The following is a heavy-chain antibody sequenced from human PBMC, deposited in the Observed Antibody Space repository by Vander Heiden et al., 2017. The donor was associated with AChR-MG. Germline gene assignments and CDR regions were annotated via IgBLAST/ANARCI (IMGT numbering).Heavy chain of an antibody. CDR2: INPNSGGT. CDR1: GYTFTGYY. D-gene: IGHD2-21*02. J-gene: IGHJ4*02. CDR3: ARVLAVTSNFDY. Sequence: QVQLVQSGAEVKKPGASVKVSCKASGYTFTGYYMHWVRQAPGQGLEWMGWINPNSGGTNYAQKVQGRVTMTRDTSISTAYMELSRLRSDDTAVYYCARVLAVTSNFDYWGQGTLVTVSS. V-gene: IGHV1-2*02.